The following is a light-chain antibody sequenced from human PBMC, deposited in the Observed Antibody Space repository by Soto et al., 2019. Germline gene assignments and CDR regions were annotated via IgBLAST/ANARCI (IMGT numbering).Light chain of an antibody. Sequence: NFMLTQPHSVSESPGKTVTISCTRSSGSIASNYVQWYQQRPGSAPTTVIYEDNQRPSGVPDRFSGSIDSSSNSASHTISGLKTEDEADYYCQSYDSSNRGVVFGGGTKLTVL. V-gene: IGLV6-57*04. CDR2: EDN. CDR3: QSYDSSNRGVV. CDR1: SGSIASNY. J-gene: IGLJ2*01.